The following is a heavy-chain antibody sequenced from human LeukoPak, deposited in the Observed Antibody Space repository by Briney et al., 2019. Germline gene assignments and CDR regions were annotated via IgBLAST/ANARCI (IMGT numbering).Heavy chain of an antibody. CDR2: VYYSGTT. CDR3: ARGTLYSGWSYYFDY. Sequence: SETLSLTCSVSGGSISLSYYYWGWIRQPPGKALEWIGSVYYSGTTSYNPSLKSRITISVDMSKNHFSLRLSSVTAADTAMYYCARGTLYSGWSYYFDYWGQGTLVTVSS. J-gene: IGHJ4*02. V-gene: IGHV4-39*07. CDR1: GGSISLSYYY. D-gene: IGHD6-19*01.